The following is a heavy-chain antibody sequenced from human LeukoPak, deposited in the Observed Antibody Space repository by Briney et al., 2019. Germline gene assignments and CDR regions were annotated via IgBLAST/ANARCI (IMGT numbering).Heavy chain of an antibody. J-gene: IGHJ3*02. Sequence: GGSLRLSCAASGFTFSSYWMHWVRQAPGKGLVWLSRINSDGSSTIYADSVKGRFTFSRDNSKNTLYLQMNSLRAEDTAVYYCARGGLQHGFDIWGQGTMVTVSP. V-gene: IGHV3-74*01. CDR3: ARGGLQHGFDI. D-gene: IGHD5-24*01. CDR1: GFTFSSYW. CDR2: INSDGSST.